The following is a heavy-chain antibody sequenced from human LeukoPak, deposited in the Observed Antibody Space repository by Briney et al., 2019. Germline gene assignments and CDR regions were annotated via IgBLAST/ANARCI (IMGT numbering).Heavy chain of an antibody. CDR2: ISSGSTYT. D-gene: IGHD6-13*01. V-gene: IGHV3-21*06. J-gene: IGHJ3*02. CDR1: GFTFSSFE. CDR3: ARDAFYSYDSSNWYPGALNI. Sequence: PGGSLGLSCAASGFTFSSFEMNCVRQAPGKGLEWVSSISSGSTYTYYADSVKGRFTISSDNDKNSLYLEMNSLRAEDTAVYYCARDAFYSYDSSNWYPGALNIWGQGTMVTVSS.